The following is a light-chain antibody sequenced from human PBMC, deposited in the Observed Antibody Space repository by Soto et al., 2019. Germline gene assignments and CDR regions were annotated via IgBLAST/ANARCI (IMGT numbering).Light chain of an antibody. CDR2: KAS. CDR3: QQYSAYPWT. V-gene: IGKV1-5*03. Sequence: DIQMTQSPSTLSASVGDRVAITCRASQSISSWLAWYQQKPGKAPKLLIYKASSLESGVPSRFSGTGSATEFTLTVSSLQPDDFATYYCQQYSAYPWTFGQGTKVEVK. CDR1: QSISSW. J-gene: IGKJ1*01.